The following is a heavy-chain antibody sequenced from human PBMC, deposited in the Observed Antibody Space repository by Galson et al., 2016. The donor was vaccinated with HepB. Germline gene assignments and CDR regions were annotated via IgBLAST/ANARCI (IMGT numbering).Heavy chain of an antibody. V-gene: IGHV3-53*01. J-gene: IGHJ4*02. CDR3: SSRHCGTDCYPGPFDF. CDR1: GFTVSSHY. D-gene: IGHD2-21*02. Sequence: SLRLSCAASGFTVSSHYMSWVRQAPGKGLEWVSVIHAGGSTYYADSVKGRFSISRDNSKNTLYLQMNSLRAEDTAVYFCSSRHCGTDCYPGPFDFWGRGTLVTVSS. CDR2: IHAGGST.